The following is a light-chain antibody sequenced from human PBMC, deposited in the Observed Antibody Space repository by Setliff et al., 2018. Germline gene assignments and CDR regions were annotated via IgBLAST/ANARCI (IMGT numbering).Light chain of an antibody. V-gene: IGLV2-14*03. CDR1: SNDVGSYDL. Sequence: SALTQPASVSGSPGQSITISCSGTSNDVGSYDLVSWYQQHPGKAPKLIIYGVSDRPSGVSSRFSGSKSGNTASLTISGLQTEDEADYYCNAYTAGTTYVFGTGTRSPS. CDR3: NAYTAGTTYV. CDR2: GVS. J-gene: IGLJ1*01.